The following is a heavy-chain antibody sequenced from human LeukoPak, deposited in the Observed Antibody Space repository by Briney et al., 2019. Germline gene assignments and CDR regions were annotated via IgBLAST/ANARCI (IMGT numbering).Heavy chain of an antibody. D-gene: IGHD2-2*01. J-gene: IGHJ6*03. Sequence: SETLSLTCPVSGGSLSSYYWSWIRQPPGKGLEWIGYIYYSGSINYNPTLKSRVTISVDTSKNQFSLKLSSVTAADTAVYYYARVPCSSTSCYHYYYYMDVWGKGTTVTVPS. CDR1: GGSLSSYY. CDR3: ARVPCSSTSCYHYYYYMDV. V-gene: IGHV4-59*01. CDR2: IYYSGSI.